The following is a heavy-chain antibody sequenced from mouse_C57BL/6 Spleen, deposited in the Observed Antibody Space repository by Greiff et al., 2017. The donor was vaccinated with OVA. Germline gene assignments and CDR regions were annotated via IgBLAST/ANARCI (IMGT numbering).Heavy chain of an antibody. CDR3: ARDYDGDYDAMDY. CDR1: GYAFSSYW. V-gene: IGHV1-80*01. J-gene: IGHJ4*01. Sequence: QVQLQQSGAELVKPGASVKLSCKASGYAFSSYWMNWVKQRPGQGLEWIGQIYPGAGDTNYNGKFKGKATLTADKSSSTAYMELSSLTSEDSAVYFCARDYDGDYDAMDYWGQGTSVTVSS. D-gene: IGHD2-13*01. CDR2: IYPGAGDT.